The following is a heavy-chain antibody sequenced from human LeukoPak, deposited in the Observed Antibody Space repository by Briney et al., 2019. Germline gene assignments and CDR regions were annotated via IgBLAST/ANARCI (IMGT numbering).Heavy chain of an antibody. D-gene: IGHD1-26*01. CDR2: ISPDDSEI. Sequence: GQSLNVSRQRSGYSLTTYWIAWLRQMPGRGLEWMGIISPDDSEIRYSPSFRGQVTISADKSISTAYLQWSRLKASDTAIYYCARHEGSGSYYYYWGQGTLVTVSS. CDR3: ARHEGSGSYYYY. CDR1: GYSLTTYW. V-gene: IGHV5-51*01. J-gene: IGHJ4*02.